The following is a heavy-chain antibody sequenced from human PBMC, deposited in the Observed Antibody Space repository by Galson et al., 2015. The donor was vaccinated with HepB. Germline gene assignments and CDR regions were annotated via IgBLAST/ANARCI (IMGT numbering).Heavy chain of an antibody. V-gene: IGHV3-9*01. CDR3: AKDRTLVPAAYFDY. J-gene: IGHJ4*02. Sequence: SLRLSCAASGFTFDDYAMHWVRQAPGKGLEWVSGISWNSGSIGYADSVKGRFTISRDNAKNSLYLQMNSLRAEDTALYYCAKDRTLVPAAYFDYWGQGTLVTVSS. CDR1: GFTFDDYA. CDR2: ISWNSGSI. D-gene: IGHD2-2*01.